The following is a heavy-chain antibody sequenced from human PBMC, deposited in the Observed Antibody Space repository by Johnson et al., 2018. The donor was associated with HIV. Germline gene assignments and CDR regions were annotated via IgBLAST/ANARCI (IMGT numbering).Heavy chain of an antibody. D-gene: IGHD3-10*01. CDR2: ISWNSGSI. CDR3: AREDGSGSYFYHAFDI. V-gene: IGHV3-9*01. CDR1: GFTFDDYA. Sequence: VQLVESGGGVVQPGRSLRLSCEASGFTFDDYAMHWVRQPPGKGLEWVSGISWNSGSIGYADSVKGRFTISRDNAKNSLYLQMNSLRAEDTALYYCAREDGSGSYFYHAFDIWGQGTMVTVSS. J-gene: IGHJ3*02.